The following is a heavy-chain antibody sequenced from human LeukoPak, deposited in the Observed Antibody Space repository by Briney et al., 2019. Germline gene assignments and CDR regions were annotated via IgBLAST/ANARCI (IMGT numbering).Heavy chain of an antibody. J-gene: IGHJ4*02. V-gene: IGHV3-30*18. Sequence: GGSLRLSCAASGFTFNSYGMHWVRQAPGKGLEWVASISFDGKIKYYADSLKGRFTISRDSAKNTLYLQMNSLRVEDRAVYYCAKARHSSTCFDYWGQGTLVTVSS. D-gene: IGHD6-19*01. CDR3: AKARHSSTCFDY. CDR1: GFTFNSYG. CDR2: ISFDGKIK.